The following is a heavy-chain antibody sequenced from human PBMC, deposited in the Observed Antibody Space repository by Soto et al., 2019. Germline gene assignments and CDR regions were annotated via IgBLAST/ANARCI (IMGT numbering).Heavy chain of an antibody. Sequence: SETLSLTCTVSGGSISSGGYYWSWIRQHPGKGLEWIGYIYYSGSTYYNPSLKSRVTISVDTSKNQFSLKLSSVTAADTAVYYCAREYDSSGYLYDYWGQGTMVTVSS. CDR3: AREYDSSGYLYDY. J-gene: IGHJ4*02. V-gene: IGHV4-31*03. CDR2: IYYSGST. D-gene: IGHD3-22*01. CDR1: GGSISSGGYY.